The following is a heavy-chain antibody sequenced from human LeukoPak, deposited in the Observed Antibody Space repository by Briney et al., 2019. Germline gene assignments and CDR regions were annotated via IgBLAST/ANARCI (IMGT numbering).Heavy chain of an antibody. CDR1: GFTVSSNY. CDR2: IYCGGST. Sequence: PGGSLRLSCAASGFTVSSNYMSWVRQAPGKGLEWVSVIYCGGSTYYADSVKGRFTISRDNSKNTLYLQMNSLRAEDTAVYYCARGYYDLYFDYWGQGTLVTVSS. V-gene: IGHV3-53*01. J-gene: IGHJ4*02. D-gene: IGHD3-22*01. CDR3: ARGYYDLYFDY.